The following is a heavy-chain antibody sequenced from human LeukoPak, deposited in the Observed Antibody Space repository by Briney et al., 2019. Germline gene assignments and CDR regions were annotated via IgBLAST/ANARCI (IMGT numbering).Heavy chain of an antibody. CDR2: IYTSGST. CDR1: GGSISSGSYY. CDR3: ARDRNYVFDF. J-gene: IGHJ4*02. V-gene: IGHV4-61*02. Sequence: SETLSLTCTVSGGSISSGSYYWSWIRQPAGKGLEWIGRIYTSGSTNYNPSLKSRVTISVDTSKNQISLKLNSVTAADTAVYYCARDRNYVFDFWGQGTLVTVSS. D-gene: IGHD1-7*01.